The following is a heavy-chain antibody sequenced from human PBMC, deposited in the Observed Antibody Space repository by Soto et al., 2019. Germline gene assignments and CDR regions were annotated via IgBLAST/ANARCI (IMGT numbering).Heavy chain of an antibody. CDR1: GFTFSSYS. J-gene: IGHJ1*01. CDR3: ACLPSIAAAGQGDFQH. CDR2: ISSSSSYI. V-gene: IGHV3-21*01. D-gene: IGHD6-13*01. Sequence: GGSLRLSCAASGFTFSSYSMNWVRQAPGKGLEWVSSISSSSSYIYYADSVKGRFTISRDNAKNSLYLQMNSLRAEDTAVYYCACLPSIAAAGQGDFQHWGQGTLVTVSS.